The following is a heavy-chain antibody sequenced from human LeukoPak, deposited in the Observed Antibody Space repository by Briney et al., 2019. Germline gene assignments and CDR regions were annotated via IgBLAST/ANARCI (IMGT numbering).Heavy chain of an antibody. D-gene: IGHD5-24*01. V-gene: IGHV3-66*03. CDR2: TYDHGYT. J-gene: IGHJ4*02. CDR3: ARDPRDGYGHVDY. Sequence: GGSLRLSCAAFGFTLSGNHMNWVRQAPGKGLEWVSVTYDHGYTYYADSVEGRFTISRDNSKNTLYLQMNSLKAEDTAVYYCARDPRDGYGHVDYWGQGTLVTVSS. CDR1: GFTLSGNH.